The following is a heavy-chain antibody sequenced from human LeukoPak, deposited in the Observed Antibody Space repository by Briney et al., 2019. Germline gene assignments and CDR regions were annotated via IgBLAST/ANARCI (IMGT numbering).Heavy chain of an antibody. J-gene: IGHJ4*02. CDR3: ARSQDKIAAAGGD. D-gene: IGHD6-13*01. CDR1: GGTFSSYA. V-gene: IGHV1-69*13. CDR2: IIPIFGTA. Sequence: ASVKVSCKASGGTFSSYAISWVRQAPGQGLEWMGGIIPIFGTANYAQRFQGRVTITADESTSTAYMELSSLRSEDTAVYYCARSQDKIAAAGGDWGQGTLVTVSS.